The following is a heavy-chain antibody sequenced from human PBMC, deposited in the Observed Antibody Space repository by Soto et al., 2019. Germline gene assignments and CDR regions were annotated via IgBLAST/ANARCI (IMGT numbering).Heavy chain of an antibody. CDR2: IFHSGNT. CDR3: ARRTWGMDV. D-gene: IGHD3-16*01. V-gene: IGHV4-4*02. J-gene: IGHJ6*02. CDR1: SGSIDTTNW. Sequence: SETLSLTCAVSSGSIDTTNWWSWVRQPPGKGLEWIGEIFHSGNTYYNPSLASRVTISVDTSKNQFSLNLRSVTAADTAVYYCARRTWGMDVWGQGTTVTVSS.